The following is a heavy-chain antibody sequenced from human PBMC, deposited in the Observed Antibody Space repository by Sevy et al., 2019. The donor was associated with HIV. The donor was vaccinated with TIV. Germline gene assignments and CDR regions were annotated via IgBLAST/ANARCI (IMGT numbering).Heavy chain of an antibody. CDR3: VRAIAADGSF. CDR2: ISYDEAHK. J-gene: IGHJ4*02. CDR1: GFTFRTSG. Sequence: GGSLRLSCVTSGFTFRTSGMHWVRQSPGKGLEWVAVISYDEAHKNYADSVKGRFSISKDNSKNTLYLQMNSLRAEDTALYYCVRAIAADGSFWGQGTLVTVSS. D-gene: IGHD6-13*01. V-gene: IGHV3-30*03.